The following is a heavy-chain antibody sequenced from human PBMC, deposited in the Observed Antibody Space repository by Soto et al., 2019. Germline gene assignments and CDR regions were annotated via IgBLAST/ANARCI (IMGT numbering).Heavy chain of an antibody. D-gene: IGHD6-19*01. CDR1: DGSISSHY. V-gene: IGHV4-59*11. CDR2: IYDSGST. J-gene: IGHJ4*02. CDR3: ARAVAVAADFDY. Sequence: PSETLSLTCDVSDGSISSHYVSWIRQPPGKGLEWIGYIYDSGSTKYNPSLKSRVTISVDTSKNQLSLKLSSVTAADTAVYFCARAVAVAADFDYWGQGTLVTVSS.